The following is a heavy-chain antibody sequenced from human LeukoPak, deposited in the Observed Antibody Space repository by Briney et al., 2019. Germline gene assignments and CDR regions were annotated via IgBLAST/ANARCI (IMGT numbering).Heavy chain of an antibody. CDR1: GFTFSSYA. J-gene: IGHJ6*02. V-gene: IGHV3-30-3*01. CDR2: ISYDGSNK. D-gene: IGHD4-17*01. CDR3: ARGYGDYSAGYYYYYGMDV. Sequence: GGSPRLSCAASGFTFSSYAMHWVRQAPGKGLEWVAVISYDGSNKYYADSVKGRFTISRDNSKNTLYLQMNSLRAEDAAVYYCARGYGDYSAGYYYYYGMDVWGQGTTVTVSS.